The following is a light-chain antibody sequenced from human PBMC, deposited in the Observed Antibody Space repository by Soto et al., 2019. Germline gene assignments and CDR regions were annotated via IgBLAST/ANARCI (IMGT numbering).Light chain of an antibody. Sequence: QAVRTQPPSASGTPGQRFTISCSGSISNIGSNAVNWYQQLPGTAPKLLIYSNNQRPSGVPDRFSGSKSGTSASLAISGLQSEDEADYYCAAWDDSLNGYVFGTGTKVTVL. J-gene: IGLJ1*01. CDR2: SNN. CDR3: AAWDDSLNGYV. CDR1: ISNIGSNA. V-gene: IGLV1-44*01.